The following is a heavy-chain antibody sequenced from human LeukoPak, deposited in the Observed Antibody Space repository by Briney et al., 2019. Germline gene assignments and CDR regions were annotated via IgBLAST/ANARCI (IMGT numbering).Heavy chain of an antibody. CDR1: GGSISSHY. CDR3: ASHRRSHGSEY. Sequence: PSETLSLTCTVSGGSISSHYWSWIRQPPGKGLEWIGYMFDSERTKDNPSLKSRATLSADTSKNQFSLKLSSVTAADTAVYYCASHRRSHGSEYWGQGTLVTVSS. V-gene: IGHV4-59*11. CDR2: MFDSERT. D-gene: IGHD3-10*01. J-gene: IGHJ4*02.